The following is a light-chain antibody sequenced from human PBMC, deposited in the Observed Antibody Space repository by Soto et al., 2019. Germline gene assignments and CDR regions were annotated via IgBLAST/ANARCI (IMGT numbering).Light chain of an antibody. CDR3: QQSYTTPVYT. CDR1: QNIIFY. J-gene: IGKJ2*01. CDR2: AAS. V-gene: IGKV1-39*01. Sequence: DIQMTQSPSSLSASVGDRVTITCRASQNIIFYLNWYQQKPGKAPKLLIYAASNWQSGVPSRCSGSGSATEFTLTISSLQPEDVSTYFCQQSYTTPVYTFGQGTKLEIK.